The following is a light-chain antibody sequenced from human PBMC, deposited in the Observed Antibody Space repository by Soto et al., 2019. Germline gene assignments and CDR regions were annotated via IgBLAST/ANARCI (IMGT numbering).Light chain of an antibody. V-gene: IGLV1-40*01. Sequence: QSVLTQPPSVSGAPGQGVTISCAGTSSNIGADYDLHWYQQVPGTAPKLLIYTNSNRPSGVPDRFSGSKSGTSASLAITGLQAADEADYYCQSYDSSLSALVFGGGTKLTVL. CDR1: SSNIGADYD. J-gene: IGLJ3*02. CDR2: TNS. CDR3: QSYDSSLSALV.